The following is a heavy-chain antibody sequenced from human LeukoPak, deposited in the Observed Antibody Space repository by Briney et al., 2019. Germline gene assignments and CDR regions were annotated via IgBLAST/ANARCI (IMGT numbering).Heavy chain of an antibody. V-gene: IGHV1-24*01. CDR3: TTSSGTYHLY. CDR2: LDPEDGGT. J-gene: IGHJ4*02. Sequence: ASVKVSCKVSGHTLTELAIHWVRQAPGRGLEWMGGLDPEDGGTIYAQTFQGRVTMTEDTSTDTAYMELTSLRSDDTAVYYCTTSSGTYHLYWGQGTLVTVSS. D-gene: IGHD3-10*01. CDR1: GHTLTELA.